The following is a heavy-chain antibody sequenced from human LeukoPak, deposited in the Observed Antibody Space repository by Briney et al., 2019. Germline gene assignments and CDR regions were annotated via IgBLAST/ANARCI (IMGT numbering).Heavy chain of an antibody. D-gene: IGHD5-24*01. CDR3: ASGRDGYNSGPDY. Sequence: QPGGSLRLSCAASGFTFDDYAMHWVRQAPGKGLEWVSLISWDGGSTYYADSVKGRFTISRDNSKNSLYLQMNSLRAEDTALYYCASGRDGYNSGPDYWGQGTLVTVSS. V-gene: IGHV3-43D*04. J-gene: IGHJ4*02. CDR1: GFTFDDYA. CDR2: ISWDGGST.